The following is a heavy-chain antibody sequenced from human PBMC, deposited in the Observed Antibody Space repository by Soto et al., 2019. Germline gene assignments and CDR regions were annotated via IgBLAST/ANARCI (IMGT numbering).Heavy chain of an antibody. D-gene: IGHD6-13*01. CDR1: GFTFSDYY. CDR3: ARSAAGTVAAGTVQH. V-gene: IGHV3-11*01. J-gene: IGHJ1*01. Sequence: GGSLRLSCAASGFTFSDYYMSWIRQAPGKGLEWVSYISSSGSTIYYADSVKGRFIISRDNAKNSLYLQMNSLRAEDTAVYYCARSAAGTVAAGTVQHWGRGTLVTVSS. CDR2: ISSSGSTI.